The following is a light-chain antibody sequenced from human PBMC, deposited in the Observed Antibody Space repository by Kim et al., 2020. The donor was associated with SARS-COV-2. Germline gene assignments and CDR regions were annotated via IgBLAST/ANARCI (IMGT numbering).Light chain of an antibody. CDR1: NIGSKS. CDR3: QVWDSSSDHPV. Sequence: APGKTARITCRGNNIGSKSVNWYQQKPGQAPVLVVYDDSDRPSGIPERFSGSNSGNTATLTISRVEAGDEADYYCQVWDSSSDHPVFGGGTQLTVL. V-gene: IGLV3-21*03. CDR2: DDS. J-gene: IGLJ2*01.